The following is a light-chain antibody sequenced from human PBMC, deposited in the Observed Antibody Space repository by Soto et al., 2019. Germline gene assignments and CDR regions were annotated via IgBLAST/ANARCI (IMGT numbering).Light chain of an antibody. J-gene: IGLJ1*01. Sequence: QSVLTQPPSVSGALGQRVTISCTGSSSNIGAGYDVHWYQQLPGTAPKLLIYGNSNRPSGVPDRFSGSKSGTSASLAITGLQAEDEADYYCQSYDSSLRYVFGTGTKLTVL. CDR1: SSNIGAGYD. CDR3: QSYDSSLRYV. CDR2: GNS. V-gene: IGLV1-40*01.